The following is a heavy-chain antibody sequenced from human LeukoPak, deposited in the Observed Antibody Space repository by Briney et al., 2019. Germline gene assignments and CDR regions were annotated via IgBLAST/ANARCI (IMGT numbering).Heavy chain of an antibody. D-gene: IGHD3-10*01. CDR3: AKVHYFGSGSPDY. Sequence: PGGSLRLSCAASGFTFSSYSMNWVRQAPGKGLEWVSATSGGGVTKYSVKGRYTISRDNSKNTLYLQMNNLRAEDTAVYYCAKVHYFGSGSPDYWGQGTLVTVSS. CDR1: GFTFSSYS. J-gene: IGHJ4*02. V-gene: IGHV3-23*01. CDR2: TSGGGVTK.